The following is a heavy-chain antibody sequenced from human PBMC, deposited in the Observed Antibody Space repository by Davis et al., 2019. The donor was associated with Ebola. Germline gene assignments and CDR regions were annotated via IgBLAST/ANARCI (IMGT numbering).Heavy chain of an antibody. D-gene: IGHD2-2*01. Sequence: AASVKVSCKASGGTFSSYAISWVRQAPGQGLEWMGGIIPIFGTANYAQKFQGRVTITADKSTSTAYMELSSLGSEDTAVYYCARDLRYCSSTSCYFYGMDVWGQGTTVTVSS. CDR1: GGTFSSYA. CDR3: ARDLRYCSSTSCYFYGMDV. CDR2: IIPIFGTA. J-gene: IGHJ6*02. V-gene: IGHV1-69*06.